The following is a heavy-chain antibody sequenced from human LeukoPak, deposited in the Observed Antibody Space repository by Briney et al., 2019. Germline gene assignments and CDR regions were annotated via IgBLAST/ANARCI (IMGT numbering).Heavy chain of an antibody. CDR2: IYYSGST. Sequence: SETLSLTCTVSGGSISSSSYYWGWIRQPPGKGLEWIGSIYYSGSTYYNPSLKSRVTISVDTSKNQFSLKLSSVTAADTAVYYCARLGGDYRGNCFDYWGQGTLVTVSS. CDR3: ARLGGDYRGNCFDY. V-gene: IGHV4-39*01. D-gene: IGHD4-17*01. CDR1: GGSISSSSYY. J-gene: IGHJ4*02.